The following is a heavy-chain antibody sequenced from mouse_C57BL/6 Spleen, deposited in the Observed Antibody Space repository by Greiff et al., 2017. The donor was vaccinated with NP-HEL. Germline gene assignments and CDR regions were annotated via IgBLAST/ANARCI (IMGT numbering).Heavy chain of an antibody. CDR3: ARETLRLRLFAY. CDR1: GYAFSSYW. D-gene: IGHD3-2*02. Sequence: QVQLQQSGAELVKPGASVKISCKASGYAFSSYWMNWVKQRPGKGLEWIGQIYPGDGDTNYNGKFKGKATLTADKSSSTAYMQLSSLTSEDSAVYFCARETLRLRLFAYWGQGTLVTVSA. J-gene: IGHJ3*01. V-gene: IGHV1-80*01. CDR2: IYPGDGDT.